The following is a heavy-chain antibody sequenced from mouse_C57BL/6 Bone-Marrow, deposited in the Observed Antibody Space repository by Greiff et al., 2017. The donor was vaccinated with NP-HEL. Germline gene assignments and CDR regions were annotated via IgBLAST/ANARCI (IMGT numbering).Heavy chain of an antibody. CDR3: ATPYGSSSHWYFAV. CDR2: IDPSNGNT. CDR1: GFNIKNTY. J-gene: IGHJ1*03. Sequence: VQLQQSVAGLVRPGASLKLSCTASGFNIKNTYMRWVKQRHEQGLEWIGRIDPSNGNTKYAPHFLGKATITADTTSNTAYLQLSSLTYEDTAIYYCATPYGSSSHWYFAVWGTGTTVTVSS. D-gene: IGHD1-1*01. V-gene: IGHV14-3*01.